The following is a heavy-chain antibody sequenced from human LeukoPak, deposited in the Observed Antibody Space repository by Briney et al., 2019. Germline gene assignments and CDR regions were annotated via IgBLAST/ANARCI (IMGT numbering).Heavy chain of an antibody. CDR1: GFTFSNYA. J-gene: IGHJ4*02. D-gene: IGHD6-13*01. V-gene: IGHV3-23*01. Sequence: GGSLRLSCAASGFTFSNYAMNWVRQAPGKGLEWVSVISGSGGSTYYADSVKGRFTISRGNSKSTLYLQMNSLRAEDTAVYYCARGVDTSSWFDYWGQGTLVTVSS. CDR3: ARGVDTSSWFDY. CDR2: ISGSGGST.